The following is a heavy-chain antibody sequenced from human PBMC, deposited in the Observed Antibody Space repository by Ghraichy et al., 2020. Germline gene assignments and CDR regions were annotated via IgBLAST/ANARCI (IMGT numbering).Heavy chain of an antibody. CDR3: AHRGEQQLYRVAFDI. CDR1: GFSLSTSGVG. V-gene: IGHV2-5*01. J-gene: IGHJ3*02. Sequence: SGPTLVKPTQTLTLTCTFSGFSLSTSGVGVGWIRQPPGKALEWLALIYWNDDKRYSPSLKSRLTITKDTSKNQVVLTMTNMDPVDTATYYCAHRGEQQLYRVAFDIWGQGTMVTVSS. CDR2: IYWNDDK. D-gene: IGHD6-13*01.